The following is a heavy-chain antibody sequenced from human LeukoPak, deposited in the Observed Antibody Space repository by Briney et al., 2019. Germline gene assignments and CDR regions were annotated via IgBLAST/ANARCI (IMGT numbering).Heavy chain of an antibody. CDR3: VRDEADYYDSSGFFFDAFDI. J-gene: IGHJ3*02. V-gene: IGHV3-21*01. CDR1: GFTFGRHS. Sequence: GGSLRLSCAASGFTFGRHSLNWVRQAPGKGLEWVSSISGAGRYIFYADSVKGRFTISRDNAKNSVYLQVNSLRAEDTAVYYCVRDEADYYDSSGFFFDAFDIWGQGTGVTVSS. CDR2: ISGAGRYI. D-gene: IGHD3-22*01.